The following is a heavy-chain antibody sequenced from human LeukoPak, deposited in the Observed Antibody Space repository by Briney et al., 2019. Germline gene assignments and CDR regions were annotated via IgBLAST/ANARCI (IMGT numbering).Heavy chain of an antibody. CDR2: IIPIFGTA. Sequence: GASVKVSCKASGGTFSSYAINWVRQAPGQGLEWMGGIIPIFGTANYAQKFQGRVTITTDESTSTAYMELSSLRSEDTAVYYCARDCAYYYGSGSYYNTNWFDPWGQGTLVTVSS. CDR3: ARDCAYYYGSGSYYNTNWFDP. D-gene: IGHD3-10*01. V-gene: IGHV1-69*05. J-gene: IGHJ5*02. CDR1: GGTFSSYA.